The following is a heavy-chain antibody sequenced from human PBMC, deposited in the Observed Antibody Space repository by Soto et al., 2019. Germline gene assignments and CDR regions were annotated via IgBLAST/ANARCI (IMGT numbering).Heavy chain of an antibody. CDR3: ARGVAVVVAASPYFQH. D-gene: IGHD2-15*01. Sequence: QVQLVQSGAEVKKPGASVKVSCKASGYTFTGYYMHWVRQAPGQGLEWMGWINPNSGGTNYAQKFQGWVTMTRDTSIRTAYMELSRLRSDDTAVYYCARGVAVVVAASPYFQHWGQGTLVTVSS. J-gene: IGHJ1*01. V-gene: IGHV1-2*04. CDR1: GYTFTGYY. CDR2: INPNSGGT.